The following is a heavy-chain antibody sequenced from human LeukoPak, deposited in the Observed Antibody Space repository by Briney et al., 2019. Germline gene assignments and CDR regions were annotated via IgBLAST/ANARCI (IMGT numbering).Heavy chain of an antibody. D-gene: IGHD3-10*01. V-gene: IGHV1-24*01. CDR2: FDPEDGET. CDR1: GYTLTELS. CDR3: ATAGGSGGGPFDY. Sequence: ASVKVSCKVSGYTLTELSMHWVRQAPGKGLEWMGGFDPEDGETIYAQKFQGRVTMTEDTSTDTAYMELSSLGSEDTAVYYCATAGGSGGGPFDYWGQGTLVTVSP. J-gene: IGHJ4*02.